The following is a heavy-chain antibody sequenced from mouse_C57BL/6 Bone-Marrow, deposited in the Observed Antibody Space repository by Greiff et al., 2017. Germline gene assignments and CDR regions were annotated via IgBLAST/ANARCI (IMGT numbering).Heavy chain of an antibody. V-gene: IGHV1-64*01. Sequence: QVQLQQSGAELVKPGASVKLSCKASGYTFTSYWMHWVKQRPGQGLEWIGMIHPNSGSTNYNEKFKSKATLTVDKSSSTAYMQLSSLTSEDSAVYYCARLRGNAMDYWGQGTSVTVSS. CDR3: ARLRGNAMDY. CDR1: GYTFTSYW. D-gene: IGHD3-3*01. J-gene: IGHJ4*01. CDR2: IHPNSGST.